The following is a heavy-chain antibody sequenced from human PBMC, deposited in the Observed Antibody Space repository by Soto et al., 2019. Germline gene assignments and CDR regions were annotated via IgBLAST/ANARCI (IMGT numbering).Heavy chain of an antibody. Sequence: SVKVSCKASGGGNLRDYRTTWVRRAPGQGLEWMGGIIPKLGSANYAQNFQGRVTVTADESTNTVYMELRSLRSDDTAVYYCAKGLTYYYDSSGYPDAFDIWGQGTMVTVSS. CDR3: AKGLTYYYDSSGYPDAFDI. J-gene: IGHJ3*02. CDR1: GGGNLRDYR. D-gene: IGHD3-22*01. V-gene: IGHV1-69*13. CDR2: IIPKLGSA.